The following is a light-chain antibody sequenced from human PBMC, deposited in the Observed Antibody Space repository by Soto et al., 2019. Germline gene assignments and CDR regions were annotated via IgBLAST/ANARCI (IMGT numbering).Light chain of an antibody. CDR1: QSVSSY. J-gene: IGKJ1*01. CDR3: QQRSNWPPEWT. CDR2: DAS. Sequence: EIVLTQSPATLSLSPRERATLSCSASQSVSSYLAWYQQKPGQAPRLLIYDASNRATGIPARFSGSGSGTEFTLTITRLEPEDSAVYYCQQRSNWPPEWTFGQGTKVDI. V-gene: IGKV3-11*01.